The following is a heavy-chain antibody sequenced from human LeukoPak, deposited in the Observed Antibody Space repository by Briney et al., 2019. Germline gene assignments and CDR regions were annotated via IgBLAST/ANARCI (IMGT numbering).Heavy chain of an antibody. Sequence: GKSLRLSCAASGFTFSGYPIHWVRQAPGKGLEWVAVISYDGSNKYYADSVKGRFTISRDNSKNTLYLQMNSLRAEDTAVYYCAKDGGSGSLQFDYWGQGTLVTVSS. CDR1: GFTFSGYP. CDR3: AKDGGSGSLQFDY. CDR2: ISYDGSNK. D-gene: IGHD3-10*01. J-gene: IGHJ4*02. V-gene: IGHV3-30*04.